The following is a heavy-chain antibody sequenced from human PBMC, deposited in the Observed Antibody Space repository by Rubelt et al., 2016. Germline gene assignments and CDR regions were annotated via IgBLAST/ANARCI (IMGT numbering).Heavy chain of an antibody. Sequence: QVQLQESGPGLVKPSQTLSLTCTVSGGSISSGGYYWSWIRQHPGKGLEWIGYIYYSGSTYYNPSLKSRVTISVDTSKNQFSLKLSPVTAADTAVYYCARHSVSSPVGALTIPLDFWGRGTLVTVSS. V-gene: IGHV4-31*03. CDR1: GGSISSGGYY. CDR2: IYYSGST. CDR3: ARHSVSSPVGALTIPLDF. J-gene: IGHJ4*02. D-gene: IGHD1-26*01.